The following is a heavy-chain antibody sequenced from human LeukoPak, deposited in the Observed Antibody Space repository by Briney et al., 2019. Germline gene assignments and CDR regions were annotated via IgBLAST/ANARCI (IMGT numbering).Heavy chain of an antibody. J-gene: IGHJ4*02. CDR1: GYTFTGYC. Sequence: ASVKVSCKASGYTFTGYCMHWVRQAPGQGLEWVGWINPNSGGTNYAQKFQGRVTMTRDTSISTAYMELSRLRSDDTAVYYCARVLRPGELGMRVDYWGQGTLVTVSS. CDR3: ARVLRPGELGMRVDY. CDR2: INPNSGGT. V-gene: IGHV1-2*02. D-gene: IGHD7-27*01.